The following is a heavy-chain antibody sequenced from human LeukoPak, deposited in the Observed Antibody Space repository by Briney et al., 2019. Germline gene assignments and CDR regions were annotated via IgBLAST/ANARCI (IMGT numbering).Heavy chain of an antibody. D-gene: IGHD3-10*01. J-gene: IGHJ4*02. CDR3: AKDLPNYYGSGSYYKPFDY. Sequence: PGGSLRLSCAASGFTFSSYGMSWVRQAPGKGLEWVSAISGSGGSTYYADSVKGRFTISRDNSKNTLYLQMNSLRAEDTAVYYCAKDLPNYYGSGSYYKPFDYWGQGTLVTVSS. V-gene: IGHV3-23*01. CDR2: ISGSGGST. CDR1: GFTFSSYG.